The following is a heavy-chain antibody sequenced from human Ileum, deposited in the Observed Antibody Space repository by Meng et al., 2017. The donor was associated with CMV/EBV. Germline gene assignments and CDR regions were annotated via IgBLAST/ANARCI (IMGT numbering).Heavy chain of an antibody. CDR2: VGTAGDT. V-gene: IGHV3-13*01. J-gene: IGHJ6*02. D-gene: IGHD3-22*01. CDR1: GFTFTSYD. CDR3: ARAYYESGGYNYGMDV. Sequence: GESLKISCAASGFTFTSYDMHWVRQATGKGLEWFSGVGTAGDTYYPGSVKGRFTISRENAKNSLYLQMSSLRAGDTAVYYCARAYYESGGYNYGMDVWGQGTPVTVSS.